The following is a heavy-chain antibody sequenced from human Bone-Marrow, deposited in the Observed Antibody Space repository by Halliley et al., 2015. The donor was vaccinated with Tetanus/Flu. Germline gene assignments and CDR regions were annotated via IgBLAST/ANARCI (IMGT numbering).Heavy chain of an antibody. D-gene: IGHD3-3*01. J-gene: IGHJ4*01. V-gene: IGHV3-21*01. CDR2: ISRGGSHI. Sequence: SAISRGGSHIYYADSVKGRFTRSRDNAKDSLYLQMNSLRPEDTAVYYCARGREWGADSPPNFDCWGHGTLVTVSS. CDR3: ARGREWGADSPPNFDC.